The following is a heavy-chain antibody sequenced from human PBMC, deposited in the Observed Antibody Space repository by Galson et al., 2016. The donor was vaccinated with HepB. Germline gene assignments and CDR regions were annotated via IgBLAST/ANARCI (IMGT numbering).Heavy chain of an antibody. Sequence: LRLSCAASGFNFDSHSINWVRQAPGKGLEWISQISSRSSTIYYADSVKGRFTISRDNAKNSLFLQMNSLRVEDTAVYFCAASVVLAGRSYWYFDLWGRGTLVTVSS. J-gene: IGHJ2*01. V-gene: IGHV3-48*04. D-gene: IGHD2-21*01. CDR3: AASVVLAGRSYWYFDL. CDR1: GFNFDSHS. CDR2: ISSRSSTI.